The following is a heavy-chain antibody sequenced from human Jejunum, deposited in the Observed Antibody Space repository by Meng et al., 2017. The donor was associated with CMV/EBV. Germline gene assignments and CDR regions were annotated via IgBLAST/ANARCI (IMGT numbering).Heavy chain of an antibody. V-gene: IGHV4-31*03. D-gene: IGHD6-19*01. J-gene: IGHJ4*02. CDR1: GGSVSSGGYY. CDR2: IYYSGST. Sequence: HVELCGQGPGMVNPSKTLALNCTVAGGSVSSGGYYCTLIRQNPGKGLEWFGNIYYSGSTFYNPSLKRRVIISIGTSKNQFSLNLRSVTAADTAVYYCARVSSGWDYFDYWGQGTLVTVSS. CDR3: ARVSSGWDYFDY.